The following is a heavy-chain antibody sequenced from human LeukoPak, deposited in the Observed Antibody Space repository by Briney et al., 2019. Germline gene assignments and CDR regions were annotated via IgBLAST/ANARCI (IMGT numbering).Heavy chain of an antibody. CDR3: ARDRSSGYGVDY. V-gene: IGHV3-53*01. D-gene: IGHD3-22*01. J-gene: IGHJ4*02. CDR2: IYSSGST. Sequence: GGSLRLSCAASGFTVSSNYMSWVRQAPGKGLEWVSVIYSSGSTDYADSVKGRFTISRDNSKNTLYLQMNSLRAEDTAVYYCARDRSSGYGVDYWGQGTLVTVSS. CDR1: GFTVSSNY.